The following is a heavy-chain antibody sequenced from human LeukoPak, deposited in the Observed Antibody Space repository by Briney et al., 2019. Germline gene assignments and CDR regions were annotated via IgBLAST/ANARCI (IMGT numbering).Heavy chain of an antibody. CDR3: AKDWGPNYYYGMDV. CDR1: GFTFSSYG. D-gene: IGHD3-16*01. J-gene: IGHJ6*02. Sequence: PGGSLRLSCAASGFTFSSYGMHWVRQAPGKGLEWVAVISYDGSNKYYADSVKGRFTISRDNSKNTLYLQMNSLRAEDTAVYYCAKDWGPNYYYGMDVWGQGTTVTVSS. V-gene: IGHV3-30*18. CDR2: ISYDGSNK.